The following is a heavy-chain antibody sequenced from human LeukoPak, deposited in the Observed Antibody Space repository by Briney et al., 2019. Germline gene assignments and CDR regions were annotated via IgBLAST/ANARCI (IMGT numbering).Heavy chain of an antibody. CDR1: GFTFSSYS. J-gene: IGHJ5*02. CDR3: ARDRDDYGDYFWSDP. D-gene: IGHD4-17*01. Sequence: GGSLRLSCTASGFTFSSYSMNWVRQAPGKGLEWVSYISSSSSTIYYADSVKGRFTISRDNAKNSLYLQMNSLRAEDTAVYYCARDRDDYGDYFWSDPWGQGTLVTVSS. V-gene: IGHV3-48*04. CDR2: ISSSSSTI.